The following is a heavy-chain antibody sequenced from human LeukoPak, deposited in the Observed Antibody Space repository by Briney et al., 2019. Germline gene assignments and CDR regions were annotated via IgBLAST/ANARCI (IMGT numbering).Heavy chain of an antibody. CDR1: GFTFSSYG. CDR2: IWYDGSNK. D-gene: IGHD6-19*01. Sequence: PWGSLRLSCAASGFTFSSYGMHWVRQAPGKALEWVSFIWYDGSNKYYADSVKGRFTISRDNSKNTLYLQMNSLRAEDTAVYYCARVLVVSGWTNIDYWGQGTLVTVSS. J-gene: IGHJ4*02. V-gene: IGHV3-33*01. CDR3: ARVLVVSGWTNIDY.